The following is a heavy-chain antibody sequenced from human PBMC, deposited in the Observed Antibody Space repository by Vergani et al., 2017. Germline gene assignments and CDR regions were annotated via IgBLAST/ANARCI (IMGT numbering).Heavy chain of an antibody. Sequence: QVQLVQSGAEVKKPGASVKVSFKASGYNFNGYYMHWVRQAPGQGLEWMGWINPNIGGTNYAQKFQGRVTMTRDTSISTAYMELSRLRSDDTAVYYCARVPTYCSSTSCYSGAFDIWGQGTMVTVSS. D-gene: IGHD2-2*01. J-gene: IGHJ3*02. CDR2: INPNIGGT. V-gene: IGHV1-2*02. CDR3: ARVPTYCSSTSCYSGAFDI. CDR1: GYNFNGYY.